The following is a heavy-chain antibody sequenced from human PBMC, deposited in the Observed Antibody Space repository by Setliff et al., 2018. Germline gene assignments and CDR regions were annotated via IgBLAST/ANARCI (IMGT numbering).Heavy chain of an antibody. CDR2: IKQGGSTK. D-gene: IGHD3-22*01. CDR1: GFSFSRHW. V-gene: IGHV3-7*01. CDR3: VRDDADNYDAFDN. J-gene: IGHJ3*02. Sequence: LRLSCVVSGFSFSRHWMSWVRQAPGKGLEWVADIKQGGSTKYYLDSVKGRFTVSRDNAKRSLYLQMNGLRADDTGVYYCVRDDADNYDAFDNWGQGTLVTVSS.